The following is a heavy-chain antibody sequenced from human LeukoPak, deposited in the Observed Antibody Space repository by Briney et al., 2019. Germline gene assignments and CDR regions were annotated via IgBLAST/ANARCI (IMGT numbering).Heavy chain of an antibody. CDR3: ARRWGGGYDTSGYYQPIGDY. Sequence: GGSLRLSCAASGFTFSSYAMSWVRQAPGKGLEWVSAISGSGGSTYYADSVKGRFTISRDNSKNTLSLQINSLKAARPAVNDCARRWGGGYDTSGYYQPIGDYWGQGTLVTVSS. D-gene: IGHD3-22*01. V-gene: IGHV3-23*01. CDR1: GFTFSSYA. J-gene: IGHJ4*02. CDR2: ISGSGGST.